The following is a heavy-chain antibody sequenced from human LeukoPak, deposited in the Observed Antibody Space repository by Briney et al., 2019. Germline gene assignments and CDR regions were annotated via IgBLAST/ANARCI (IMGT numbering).Heavy chain of an antibody. Sequence: PGGSLRLSCAASGFTFSRYSMNWVRQAPGKGLEWVSSISISSNYKYYPDSLKGRFTISRDNSKNTLYLQMNSPRAEDTAIYYCAKDRGDYTNWFDPWGQGTLVTVSS. CDR2: ISISSNYK. J-gene: IGHJ5*02. CDR1: GFTFSRYS. D-gene: IGHD4-17*01. V-gene: IGHV3-21*01. CDR3: AKDRGDYTNWFDP.